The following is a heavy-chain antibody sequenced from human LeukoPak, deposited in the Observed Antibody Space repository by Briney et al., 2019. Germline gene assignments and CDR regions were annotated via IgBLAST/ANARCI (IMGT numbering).Heavy chain of an antibody. CDR1: GFTFSSCG. Sequence: GGSLRLPCAASGFTFSSCGIHWVRQAPGKGREWVAFIRYGGSYKYYADSVKGRFTISRDNSKTTLYLQMNSLRADDTAVYYCAKDGIKWELLPGYMDVWGKGTTVTVSS. CDR3: AKDGIKWELLPGYMDV. J-gene: IGHJ6*03. V-gene: IGHV3-30*02. CDR2: IRYGGSYK. D-gene: IGHD1-26*01.